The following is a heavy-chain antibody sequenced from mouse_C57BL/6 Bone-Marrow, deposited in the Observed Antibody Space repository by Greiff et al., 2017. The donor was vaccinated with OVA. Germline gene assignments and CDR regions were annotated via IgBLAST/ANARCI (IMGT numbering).Heavy chain of an antibody. CDR3: ARPGDYDGDWFAY. CDR1: GYTFTTYP. Sequence: QVQLQQSGAELVQPGASVKMSCKASGYTFTTYPIEWMKQTHGKSLEWIGNFHPYNDDTKYNEKFKGKATLTVEKSSSTVYLELSRLTSDDSAVYYCARPGDYDGDWFAYWGQGTLVTVSA. CDR2: FHPYNDDT. J-gene: IGHJ3*01. V-gene: IGHV1-47*01. D-gene: IGHD2-4*01.